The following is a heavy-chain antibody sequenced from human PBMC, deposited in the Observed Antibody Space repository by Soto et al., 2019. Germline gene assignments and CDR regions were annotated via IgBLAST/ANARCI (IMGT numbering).Heavy chain of an antibody. CDR2: ISAAGDA. CDR3: ARTDRDFYGLDV. Sequence: EVQLVESGGGLVQPGGSLRLSCETCGFTFRNYDMHWVRQGTGKGLRWVSGISAAGDADYADSVEGRFAISRENAHNSFFLQMNSLRVGDTVVYYCARTDRDFYGLDVWGQGTTVIVSS. V-gene: IGHV3-13*01. J-gene: IGHJ6*02. D-gene: IGHD3-3*01. CDR1: GFTFRNYD.